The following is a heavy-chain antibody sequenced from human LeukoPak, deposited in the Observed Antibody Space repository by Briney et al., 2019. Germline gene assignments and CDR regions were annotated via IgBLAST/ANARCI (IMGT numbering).Heavy chain of an antibody. D-gene: IGHD3-22*01. V-gene: IGHV3-21*01. CDR2: ISSSSSYI. CDR1: GFTFSSYS. J-gene: IGHJ4*02. CDR3: ARDLYDSSGLDY. Sequence: PGGSLRLSCAASGFTFSSYSMNWVRQAPGKRLEWVSSISSSSSYIYYADSVKGRFTISRDNAKNSLYLQMNSLRAEDTAVYYCARDLYDSSGLDYWGQGTLVTVSS.